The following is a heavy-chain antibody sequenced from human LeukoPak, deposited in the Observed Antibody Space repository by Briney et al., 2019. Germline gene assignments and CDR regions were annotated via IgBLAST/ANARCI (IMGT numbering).Heavy chain of an antibody. CDR2: IIPIFGTA. J-gene: IGHJ4*02. CDR1: GGTFSSYA. CDR3: ARDRIAAAGMDQNHDIDY. V-gene: IGHV1-69*01. Sequence: GASVKVSCKASGGTFSSYAISWVRQAPGQGLEWMGGIIPIFGTANCAQKFQGRVTITADESTSTAYMELSSLRSEDTAVYYCARDRIAAAGMDQNHDIDYWGQGTLVTVSS. D-gene: IGHD6-13*01.